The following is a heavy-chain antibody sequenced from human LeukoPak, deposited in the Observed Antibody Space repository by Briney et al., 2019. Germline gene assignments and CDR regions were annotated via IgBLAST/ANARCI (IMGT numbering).Heavy chain of an antibody. D-gene: IGHD5-18*01. V-gene: IGHV3-23*01. CDR1: GFTFSSYA. CDR3: AKDIGYSSALFDY. J-gene: IGHJ4*02. CDR2: TSGSGGST. Sequence: TGGSLRLSCAASGFTFSSYAMSCVRQAPGKGREWVSATSGSGGSTYYADSVKGRCTISRDNSKNTLHLQMNPLRAEHTAVYYCAKDIGYSSALFDYWGQGTLVTVSS.